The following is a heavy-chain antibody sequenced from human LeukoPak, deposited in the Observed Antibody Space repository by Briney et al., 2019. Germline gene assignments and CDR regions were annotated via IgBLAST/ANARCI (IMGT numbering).Heavy chain of an antibody. CDR2: INHSGST. Sequence: SETLSLTCAVYGGSFSGYYWSWIRQPPGKGLEWIGEINHSGSTNYNPSLKSRVTISVDTSKNQSSLKLSSVTAADTAVYYCARGHLITIFGVVIISNWFDPWGQGTLVTVSS. D-gene: IGHD3-3*01. CDR1: GGSFSGYY. J-gene: IGHJ5*02. CDR3: ARGHLITIFGVVIISNWFDP. V-gene: IGHV4-34*01.